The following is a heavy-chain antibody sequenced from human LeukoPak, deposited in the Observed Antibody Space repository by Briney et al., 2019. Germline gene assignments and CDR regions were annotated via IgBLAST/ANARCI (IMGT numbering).Heavy chain of an antibody. D-gene: IGHD4-11*01. CDR1: GGSISSGDYY. V-gene: IGHV4-30-4*01. CDR3: ARGGTHSNYGSEWFDP. J-gene: IGHJ5*02. CDR2: IYYSGST. Sequence: SETLSLTCTVSGGSISSGDYYCSWIRQPPGKGLEWIGYIYYSGSTYYNPSLKSRVTISVDTSKNQFSLKLSSVTAADTAVYYCARGGTHSNYGSEWFDPWGQGTLVTVSS.